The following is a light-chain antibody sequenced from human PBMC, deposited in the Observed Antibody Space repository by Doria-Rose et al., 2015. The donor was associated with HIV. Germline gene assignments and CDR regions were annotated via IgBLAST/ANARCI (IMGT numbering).Light chain of an antibody. CDR2: DGS. CDR3: HQYGTSWT. CDR1: QSFSSTY. J-gene: IGKJ1*01. Sequence: EIVLTQSPGTLSLSPGKRATLSCRASQSFSSTYLAWYQQKPGQAPSLLIYDGSTRATGIPGRFSASGPGTDFTLTINRLEPEDFALYYCHQYGTSWTFGQGTKVEI. V-gene: IGKV3-20*01.